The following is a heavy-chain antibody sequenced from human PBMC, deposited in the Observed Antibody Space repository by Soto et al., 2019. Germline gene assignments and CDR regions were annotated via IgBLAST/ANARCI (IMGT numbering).Heavy chain of an antibody. CDR1: GFTFDIYD. CDR2: ISSRGTTM. V-gene: IGHV3-48*01. CDR3: ARDRQFWSGKYYYYGMDV. D-gene: IGHD2-8*02. Sequence: PGGSLRLSCAAPGFTFDIYDMKWVRQAPGKGLEWISYISSRGTTMYYADSVKGRFTISRDNAKKSLYLQMSSLRVEDTAVYYCARDRQFWSGKYYYYGMDVWGRGTTVTVSS. J-gene: IGHJ6*02.